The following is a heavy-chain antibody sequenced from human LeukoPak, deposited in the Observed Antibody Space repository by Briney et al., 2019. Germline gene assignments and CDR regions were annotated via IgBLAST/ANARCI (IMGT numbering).Heavy chain of an antibody. CDR1: GYTFSDYY. CDR2: INPNSGGT. V-gene: IGHV1-2*02. D-gene: IGHD3-9*01. Sequence: ASVKVSCKASGYTFSDYYIHWVRQAPGQGLEWMGWINPNSGGTNYAQKFQGRVTMTRDTSITTAYMELSRLRTDDTAVYYCARDVRYFDWLFPGDDWGQGALVIVSS. J-gene: IGHJ4*02. CDR3: ARDVRYFDWLFPGDD.